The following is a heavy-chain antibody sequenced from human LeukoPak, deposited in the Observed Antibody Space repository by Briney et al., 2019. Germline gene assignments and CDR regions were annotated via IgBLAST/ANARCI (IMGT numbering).Heavy chain of an antibody. J-gene: IGHJ5*02. Sequence: GSLRLSCAASGFTFSSYAMSWVRQPPGKGLEWIGEIYHSGSTNYNPSLKSRVTISVDKSKNQFSLKLSSVTAADTAVYYCARDKVGFDPWGQGTLVTVSS. V-gene: IGHV4-4*02. CDR1: GFTFSSYAM. CDR3: ARDKVGFDP. CDR2: IYHSGST.